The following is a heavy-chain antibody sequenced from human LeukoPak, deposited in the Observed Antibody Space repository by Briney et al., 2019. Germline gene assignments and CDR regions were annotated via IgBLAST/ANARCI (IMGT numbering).Heavy chain of an antibody. CDR1: GFTFSGSA. CDR2: ISGSGGST. V-gene: IGHV3-23*01. Sequence: QPGGSLKLSCAASGFTFSGSAMHWVRQASGKGLEWVSAISGSGGSTYYADSVKGRFTISRDNSKNTLYLQMNSLRAEDTAVYYCAKDGGGEVDYWGQGTLVTVSS. D-gene: IGHD3-16*01. CDR3: AKDGGGEVDY. J-gene: IGHJ4*02.